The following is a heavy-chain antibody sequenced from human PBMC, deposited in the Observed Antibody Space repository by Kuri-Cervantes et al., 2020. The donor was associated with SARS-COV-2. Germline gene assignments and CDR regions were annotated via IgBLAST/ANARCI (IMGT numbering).Heavy chain of an antibody. Sequence: GSLRLSCTVSGGSISSYYWSWIRQPPGKGLEWIGYIYYSGSTNYNPSLKSRVTISVDTSKNQFSLKLSSVTAADTAVYYCARFGYDFWSGYYYFDYWGQGTLVTVSS. D-gene: IGHD3-3*01. CDR3: ARFGYDFWSGYYYFDY. CDR1: GGSISSYY. V-gene: IGHV4-59*08. J-gene: IGHJ4*02. CDR2: IYYSGST.